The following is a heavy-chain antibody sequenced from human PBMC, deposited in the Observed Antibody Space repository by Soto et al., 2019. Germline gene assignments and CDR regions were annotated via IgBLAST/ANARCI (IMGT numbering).Heavy chain of an antibody. CDR2: IYYSGST. J-gene: IGHJ4*02. V-gene: IGHV4-31*03. CDR1: GGSISSGGYY. CDR3: ARAPSYFDWLPHLDY. Sequence: SETLSLTCTVSGGSISSGGYYWSWIRQHPGKGLEWIGYIYYSGSTYYNPSLKSRVTISVDTSKNQFSLKLSSVTAADTAVYYCARAPSYFDWLPHLDYWGQGTLVTVSS. D-gene: IGHD3-9*01.